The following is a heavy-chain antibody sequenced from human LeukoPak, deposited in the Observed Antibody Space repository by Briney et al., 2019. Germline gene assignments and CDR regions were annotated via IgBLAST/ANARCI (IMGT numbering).Heavy chain of an antibody. Sequence: GASLKISCKGSGYSFTNYWIGWVRQMPGKGLEWMGIIYPGDSDTKYSPSFQGQVTISADKSINTAYLQWSSLEASDTAMYYCARENSADSGIAYWGQGTLVTVSS. D-gene: IGHD3-10*01. V-gene: IGHV5-51*01. CDR2: IYPGDSDT. CDR3: ARENSADSGIAY. CDR1: GYSFTNYW. J-gene: IGHJ4*02.